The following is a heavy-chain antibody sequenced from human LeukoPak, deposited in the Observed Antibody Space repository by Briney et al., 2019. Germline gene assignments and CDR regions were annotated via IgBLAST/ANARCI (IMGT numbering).Heavy chain of an antibody. CDR1: GFSFSSYE. V-gene: IGHV3-48*03. CDR2: ISGTGSAI. D-gene: IGHD7-27*01. Sequence: GGSLRLSCAASGFSFSSYEMNWVRQAPGKGLEWVSYISGTGSAIYYAGSVRGRFAISRDNTKNSLYLQMNSLRAEDTAVYYCAMEGELGNFDAFDIWGQGTMVTVSS. J-gene: IGHJ3*02. CDR3: AMEGELGNFDAFDI.